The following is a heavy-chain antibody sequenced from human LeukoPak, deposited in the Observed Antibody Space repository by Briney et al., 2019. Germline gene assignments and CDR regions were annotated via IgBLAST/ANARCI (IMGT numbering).Heavy chain of an antibody. V-gene: IGHV1-8*01. J-gene: IGHJ6*02. CDR2: MNPNSGNT. CDR1: GYTFTSYD. CDR3: AKEISNRFWYYGMDV. D-gene: IGHD4-11*01. Sequence: ASVKVSCKASGYTFTSYDINWVRQATGQGLEWMGWMNPNSGNTGYAQKFQGRVTMTRNTSISTAYMELSSLRSEDTAVYYCAKEISNRFWYYGMDVWGQGTTVTVSS.